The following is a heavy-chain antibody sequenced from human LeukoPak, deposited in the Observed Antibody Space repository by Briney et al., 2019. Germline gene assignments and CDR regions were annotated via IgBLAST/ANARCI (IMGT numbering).Heavy chain of an antibody. V-gene: IGHV4-59*06. D-gene: IGHD2-2*01. J-gene: IGHJ4*02. CDR3: ASYCSSTSCSQQDKVFPAIGSGFDY. CDR1: GDSISSYY. CDR2: IYYSGST. Sequence: SETLSLTCTVSGDSISSYYWSWIRQHPGKGLEWIGYIYYSGSTYYNPSLKSRVTISVDTSKNQFSLKLSSVTAADTAVYYCASYCSSTSCSQQDKVFPAIGSGFDYWGQGTLVTVSS.